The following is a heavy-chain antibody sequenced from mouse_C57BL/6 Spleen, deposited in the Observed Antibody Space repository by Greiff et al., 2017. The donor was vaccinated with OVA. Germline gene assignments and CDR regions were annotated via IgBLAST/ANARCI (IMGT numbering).Heavy chain of an antibody. CDR1: GYTFTSYG. CDR3: ARKGTTVSYYAMDY. Sequence: QVQLKESGAELARPGASVKLSCKASGYTFTSYGISWVKQRTGQGLEWIGEIYPRSGNTYYNEKFKGQATLTADKSSSSTYMELRSLTSKDSAVYFCARKGTTVSYYAMDYWGQGTSVTVSS. CDR2: IYPRSGNT. V-gene: IGHV1-81*01. J-gene: IGHJ4*01. D-gene: IGHD1-1*01.